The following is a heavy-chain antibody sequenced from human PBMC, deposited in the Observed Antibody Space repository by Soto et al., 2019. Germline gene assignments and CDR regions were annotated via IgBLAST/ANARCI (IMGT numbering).Heavy chain of an antibody. J-gene: IGHJ4*02. CDR1: GFTFSSYG. CDR2: MSYDGSNK. D-gene: IGHD3-22*01. Sequence: PGGSLRLSCAASGFTFSSYGMHWVRQAPGKGLEWVAVMSYDGSNKYYADSVKGRFTISRDNSKNTLYLQMNSLRAEDTAVYYCATGSVSPKWLFTPFADYWGQGTLVTVSS. V-gene: IGHV3-30*03. CDR3: ATGSVSPKWLFTPFADY.